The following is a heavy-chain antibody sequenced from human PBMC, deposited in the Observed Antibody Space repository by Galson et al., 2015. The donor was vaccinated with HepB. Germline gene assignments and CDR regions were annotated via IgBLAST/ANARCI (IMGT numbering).Heavy chain of an antibody. Sequence: ETLSLTCTVNDGSFRGYQWSWIRQPPGKGLEWIGEMNHSGRTDTNPSLKSRVTISVDTSNSQFSLRLSSVTAADTAVYYCARGRAFDTWDQGAMVTVSS. CDR3: ARGRAFDT. CDR2: MNHSGRT. V-gene: IGHV4-34*01. CDR1: DGSFRGYQ. J-gene: IGHJ3*02.